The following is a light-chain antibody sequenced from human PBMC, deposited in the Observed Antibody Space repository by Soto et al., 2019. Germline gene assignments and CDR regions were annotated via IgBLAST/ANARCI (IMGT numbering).Light chain of an antibody. V-gene: IGKV1-5*03. CDR2: EAS. Sequence: DLQMTQSPSTLSASVGDRVTITCRASQSISSWLAWYQQKPGKAPKLLIYEASRLQSGVSSRFSGSGSGTEFTLIITSLQPDDFATYYCQQYDTYCTFGQGTRLEIK. CDR3: QQYDTYCT. J-gene: IGKJ2*02. CDR1: QSISSW.